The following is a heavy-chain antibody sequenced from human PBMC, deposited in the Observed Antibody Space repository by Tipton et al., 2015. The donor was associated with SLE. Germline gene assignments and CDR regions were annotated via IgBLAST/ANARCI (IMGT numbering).Heavy chain of an antibody. CDR2: IYYSGST. CDR3: ARDLESYFDY. Sequence: TQSLTCTVSGGSISSYYWSWIRQPPGKGLEWIGYIYYSGSTNYNPSLKSRVTISVDTSKNQFSLKLSSVTAADTAVYYCARDLESYFDYWGQGTLVTVSS. V-gene: IGHV4-59*01. CDR1: GGSISSYY. J-gene: IGHJ4*02.